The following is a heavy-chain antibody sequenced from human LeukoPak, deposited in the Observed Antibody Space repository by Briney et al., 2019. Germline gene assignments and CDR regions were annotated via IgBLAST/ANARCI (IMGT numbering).Heavy chain of an antibody. J-gene: IGHJ6*02. CDR1: GFTFSSYA. V-gene: IGHV3-30*04. CDR3: AKYSSSSNYYYGMDV. CDR2: ILYDGNNK. Sequence: GRSLRLSCAASGFTFSSYAMHWVRQAPGKGLEWVAVILYDGNNKYYADSVKGRFTISRDNSKNTLYLQMNSLRAEDTAGYYCAKYSSSSNYYYGMDVWGQGTTVTVSS. D-gene: IGHD6-6*01.